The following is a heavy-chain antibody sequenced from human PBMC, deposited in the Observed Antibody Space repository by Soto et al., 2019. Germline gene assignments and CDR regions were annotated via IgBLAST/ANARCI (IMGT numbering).Heavy chain of an antibody. CDR1: GGTFSSYA. V-gene: IGHV1-69*13. CDR3: ARARGLLSDHDAFDI. J-gene: IGHJ3*02. CDR2: IIPIFGTA. D-gene: IGHD2-21*02. Sequence: GASLKVSCKASGGTFSSYAISWVRQAPGQGLEWMGGIIPIFGTANYAQNFQGRVTITADESTSTAYKELSSLRSEDTAVYYCARARGLLSDHDAFDIWGQGTMVTGSS.